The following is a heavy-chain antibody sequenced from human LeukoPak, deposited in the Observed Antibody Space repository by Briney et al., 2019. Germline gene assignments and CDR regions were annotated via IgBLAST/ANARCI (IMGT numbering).Heavy chain of an antibody. CDR2: ISDSGGST. Sequence: QPGGSLRLSCAASGFTFTSYAMSWVRQAPGKGLEWVSAISDSGGSTYYADSVKGRFTISRDNSKNTLYLQMNSLRAEDTAVYYCAKKFTGATVISGDYFDYWGQGTLVTVSS. CDR1: GFTFTSYA. V-gene: IGHV3-23*01. CDR3: AKKFTGATVISGDYFDY. D-gene: IGHD4-17*01. J-gene: IGHJ4*02.